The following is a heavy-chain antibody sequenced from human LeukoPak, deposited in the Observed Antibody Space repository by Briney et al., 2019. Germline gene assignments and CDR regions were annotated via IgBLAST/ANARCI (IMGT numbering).Heavy chain of an antibody. CDR1: SGSFRTYY. V-gene: IGHV4-59*12. CDR3: ARGSGSYRDFDY. J-gene: IGHJ4*02. D-gene: IGHD1-26*01. Sequence: SDTLSLTCTVSSGSFRTYYWSWIRQPPGKGLEWIGYIFYNEGTNYNPSLKSRVTMSVDTSKNQFSLKLSSVTAADTAVYYCARGSGSYRDFDYWGQGTLVTVSS. CDR2: IFYNEGT.